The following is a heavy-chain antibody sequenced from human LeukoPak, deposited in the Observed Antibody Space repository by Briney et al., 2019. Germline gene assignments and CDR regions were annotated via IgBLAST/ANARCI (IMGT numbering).Heavy chain of an antibody. J-gene: IGHJ4*02. CDR2: ISSSGSTI. CDR3: AREPGQDSSGYYYFDY. D-gene: IGHD3-22*01. V-gene: IGHV3-48*03. CDR1: GFTFSSYE. Sequence: QSGGSLRLSCAASGFTFSSYEMNWVRQAPGKGLEWVSYISSSGSTIYYADSVKGRFTISRDNAKNSLYLQMNSLRAEDTAVYYCAREPGQDSSGYYYFDYWAQGTLVTVSS.